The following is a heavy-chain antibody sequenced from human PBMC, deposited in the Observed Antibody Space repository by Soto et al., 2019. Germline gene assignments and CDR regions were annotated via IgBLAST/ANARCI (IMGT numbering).Heavy chain of an antibody. CDR2: IYYSGST. J-gene: IGHJ3*02. V-gene: IGHV4-31*03. CDR1: GGSIGSGGYY. CDR3: ARASKLPLVPFDI. D-gene: IGHD1-7*01. Sequence: SETLSLTCTVSGGSIGSGGYYWSWIRQHPGKGLEWIGYIYYSGSTYYNPSLKSRVTISVDTSKNQFSLKLSSVTAADTAVYYCARASKLPLVPFDIWGQGTMVTVSS.